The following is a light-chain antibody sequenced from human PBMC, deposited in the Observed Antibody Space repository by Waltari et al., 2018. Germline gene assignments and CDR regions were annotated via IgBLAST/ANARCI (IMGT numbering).Light chain of an antibody. V-gene: IGKV3-20*01. J-gene: IGKJ1*01. Sequence: IVLTQSPGTLSFSPGARATLSCRSSQSVNTYLAWYQQKPGQAPRLLIYGAYTRAAGIPDRFSGSGFGTDFSLTISRLEAEDFAVYYCQHHVRLPATFGQGTKVEIK. CDR1: QSVNTY. CDR2: GAY. CDR3: QHHVRLPAT.